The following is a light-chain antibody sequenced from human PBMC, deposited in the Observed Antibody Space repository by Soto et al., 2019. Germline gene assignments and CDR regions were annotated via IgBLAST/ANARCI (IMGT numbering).Light chain of an antibody. J-gene: IGLJ1*01. V-gene: IGLV2-8*01. CDR2: EVN. Sequence: QSALTQPPSASGSPGQSVAISCTGTSSDVGGYNYVSWCQQHPGKAPKLMIYEVNKRPSGVPDRFSGSKSGNTASLTVSGLQAEDEADYYCSSYAGSSNVFGTGTQLTVL. CDR1: SSDVGGYNY. CDR3: SSYAGSSNV.